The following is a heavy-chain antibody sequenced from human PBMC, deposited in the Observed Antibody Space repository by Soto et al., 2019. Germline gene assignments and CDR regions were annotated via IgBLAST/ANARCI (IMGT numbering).Heavy chain of an antibody. J-gene: IGHJ4*02. Sequence: GSLRISCAASGFTFSSYSMNWVRQAPGKGLEWVSSISSSSSYIYYADSVKGRFTISRDNAKNSLYLQMNSLRAEDTAVYYCARGPITGTTYFDYWGQGTLVTVSS. V-gene: IGHV3-21*01. D-gene: IGHD1-7*01. CDR2: ISSSSSYI. CDR3: ARGPITGTTYFDY. CDR1: GFTFSSYS.